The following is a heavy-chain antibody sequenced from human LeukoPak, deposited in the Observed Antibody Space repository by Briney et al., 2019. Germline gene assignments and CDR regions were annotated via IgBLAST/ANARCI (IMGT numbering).Heavy chain of an antibody. D-gene: IGHD6-19*01. J-gene: IGHJ2*01. CDR2: INSDGSST. Sequence: GGSLRLSCAASGFTFSRYWMHWVRQAPGKGLVWVSRINSDGSSTSYADSVKGRFTISRDNAKNTPYLQMNSLRAEDTAVYYCARGASGSSGWRYWYFDLWGRGTLVTVSS. V-gene: IGHV3-74*01. CDR3: ARGASGSSGWRYWYFDL. CDR1: GFTFSRYW.